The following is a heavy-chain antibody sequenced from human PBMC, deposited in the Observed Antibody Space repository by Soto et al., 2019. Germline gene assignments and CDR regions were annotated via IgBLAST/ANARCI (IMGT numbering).Heavy chain of an antibody. Sequence: QVQLVQSGAEVKKPGSSVKVSCKASGGTFSSYAISWVRQAPGPGLEWMGGIIPIFGTANYAQKFQGRVTNTADESTSKAYMELSSLRSEDTAVYYCARGRGIVVTIRPDLDYWGQGTLVTGS. V-gene: IGHV1-69*01. J-gene: IGHJ4*02. CDR2: IIPIFGTA. CDR1: GGTFSSYA. CDR3: ARGRGIVVTIRPDLDY. D-gene: IGHD5-12*01.